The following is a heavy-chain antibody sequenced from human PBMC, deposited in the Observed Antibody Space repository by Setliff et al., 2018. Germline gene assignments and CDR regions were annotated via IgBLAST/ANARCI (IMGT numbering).Heavy chain of an antibody. CDR1: GFTFKNFG. V-gene: IGHV3-33*01. J-gene: IGHJ4*02. CDR2: IWYDGNNK. CDR3: VRGEMFSTSPRAD. D-gene: IGHD2-2*01. Sequence: GGSLRLSCVASGFTFKNFGMHWVRQAPGKGLEWVAVIWYDGNNKDHADSVKGRFTISRDNSKNTLYLQMDSLRVEDTAVYYCVRGEMFSTSPRADWGQGTQVTVSS.